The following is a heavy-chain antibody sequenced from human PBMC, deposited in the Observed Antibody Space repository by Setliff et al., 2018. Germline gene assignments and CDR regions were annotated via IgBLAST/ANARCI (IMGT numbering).Heavy chain of an antibody. CDR1: GYSFTTYW. V-gene: IGHV5-51*01. J-gene: IGHJ4*02. Sequence: GESLKISCKGSGYSFTTYWIGWVRQMPGKGLELMGIIYPADSDIRYSPSFQGQVTISADKSISTAYLQWSSLKASDTAIYYCSRPAYSSRWYEIKGFDYWGQGTLVTVSS. CDR2: IYPADSDI. CDR3: SRPAYSSRWYEIKGFDY. D-gene: IGHD6-13*01.